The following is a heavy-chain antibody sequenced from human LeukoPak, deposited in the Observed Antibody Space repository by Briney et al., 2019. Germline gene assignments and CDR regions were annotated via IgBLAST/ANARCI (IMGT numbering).Heavy chain of an antibody. CDR2: IYHSGRS. CDR3: ARDQVECTGGTCQSRVGFDF. D-gene: IGHD2-8*02. CDR1: GDSISNGVKY. V-gene: IGHV4-31*03. Sequence: SETLSLTCTVSGDSISNGVKYWSWIRQHPGRGLEWIVYIYHSGRSYYNPSLKSRITMSVDTSKNQFSLNLSSVTAADTAVYYCARDQVECTGGTCQSRVGFDFWGQGTLVTVSS. J-gene: IGHJ4*02.